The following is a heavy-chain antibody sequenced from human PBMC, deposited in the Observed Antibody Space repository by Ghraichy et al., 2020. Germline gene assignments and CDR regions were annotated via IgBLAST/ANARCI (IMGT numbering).Heavy chain of an antibody. D-gene: IGHD2-21*02. V-gene: IGHV4-39*01. CDR1: GGSISSSSYY. CDR2: IYYSGST. CDR3: ASYCGGDCYPLPDAFDI. Sequence: SQTLSLTCTVSGGSISSSSYYWGWIRQPPGKGLEWIGSIYYSGSTYYNPSLKSRVTISVDTSKNQFSLKLSSVTAADPAVYYCASYCGGDCYPLPDAFDIWGQGTMVTVSS. J-gene: IGHJ3*02.